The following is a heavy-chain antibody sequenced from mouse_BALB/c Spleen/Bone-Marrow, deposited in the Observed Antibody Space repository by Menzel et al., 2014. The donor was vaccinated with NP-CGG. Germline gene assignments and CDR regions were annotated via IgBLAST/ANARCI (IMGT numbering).Heavy chain of an antibody. J-gene: IGHJ2*01. CDR1: GGSITSGY. Sequence: EVMLVESGPSLVKPSQTLSLTCSVTGGSITSGYWNWIRKFPGDKLEYMGYISYSGNTYYNPSLKSRISITRDTSKNQYYLQLNSVTTEDTATYYCATYDGYCFDYWGQGTTLTVSS. CDR3: ATYDGYCFDY. V-gene: IGHV3-8*02. CDR2: ISYSGNT. D-gene: IGHD2-3*01.